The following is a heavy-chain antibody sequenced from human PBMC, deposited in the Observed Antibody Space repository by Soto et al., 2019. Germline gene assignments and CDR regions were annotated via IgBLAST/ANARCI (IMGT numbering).Heavy chain of an antibody. CDR3: AGVYYGGDSVNNY. J-gene: IGHJ4*02. V-gene: IGHV3-30-3*01. CDR2: TSYDGSNK. Sequence: QVQLVESGGGVVQPARSMRLSCAASGLTFSSYAMSWVRQAPGKRLVWVAATSYDGSNKYYVDSGRGRFTMTRDNSKNTMDLQMSSLRAEDTAAYYCAGVYYGGDSVNNYWGQVTLVTVSS. D-gene: IGHD2-21*02. CDR1: GLTFSSYA.